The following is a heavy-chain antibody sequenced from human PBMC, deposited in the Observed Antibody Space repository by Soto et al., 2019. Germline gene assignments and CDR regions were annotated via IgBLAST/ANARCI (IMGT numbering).Heavy chain of an antibody. V-gene: IGHV3-48*02. CDR1: GFTFSSYS. CDR3: ARDRESSSWDQNWFDP. J-gene: IGHJ5*02. D-gene: IGHD6-13*01. Sequence: GGSLRLSCAASGFTFSSYSMNWVRQAPGKGLEWVSYISSSSSTIYYADSVKGRFTISRDNAKNSLYLQMNSLRDEDTAVYYCARDRESSSWDQNWFDPWGQGTLVTVSS. CDR2: ISSSSSTI.